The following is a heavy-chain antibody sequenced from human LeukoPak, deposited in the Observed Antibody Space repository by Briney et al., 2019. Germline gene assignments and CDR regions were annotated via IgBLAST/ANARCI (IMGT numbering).Heavy chain of an antibody. CDR3: ARQTAMGRSGDY. Sequence: PGESLQISCKASGYSFTSYWIGWVRHLPGKGLEWMGIIDPSDSETRYTPSFQGQVTISVDKSLTTAYLQWNSLKASDTAMYYCARQTAMGRSGDYWGQGTLVTVSS. D-gene: IGHD7-27*01. V-gene: IGHV5-51*01. J-gene: IGHJ4*02. CDR1: GYSFTSYW. CDR2: IDPSDSET.